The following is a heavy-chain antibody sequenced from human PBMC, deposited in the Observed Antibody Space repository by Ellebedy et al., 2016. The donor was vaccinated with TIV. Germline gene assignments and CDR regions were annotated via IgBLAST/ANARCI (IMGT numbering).Heavy chain of an antibody. V-gene: IGHV3-48*04. Sequence: GESLKISCAASGFTFSSYSMNWVRQAPGKGLEWVSYISSSSSTIYYADSVKGRFTISRDNAKNSLYLQMNSLRAEDTAVYYCARGRIAADSYYFDYWGQGTLVTVSS. D-gene: IGHD6-13*01. CDR2: ISSSSSTI. CDR3: ARGRIAADSYYFDY. CDR1: GFTFSSYS. J-gene: IGHJ4*02.